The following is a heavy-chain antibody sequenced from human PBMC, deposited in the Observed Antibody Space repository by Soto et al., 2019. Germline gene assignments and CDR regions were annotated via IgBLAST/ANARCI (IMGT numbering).Heavy chain of an antibody. CDR1: GFTFDDYA. Sequence: ELQLVESGGGLVQPGRSLRLSCAASGFTFDDYAMHWVRQPPGKGLEWVSSISWNSGNLGYADSVKGRFTISRANAKNSLYLQMNSLRGEDTALYYSENGASTTVFALNDYWGEGTLVTFSS. D-gene: IGHD4-17*01. CDR3: ENGASTTVFALNDY. CDR2: ISWNSGNL. J-gene: IGHJ4*02. V-gene: IGHV3-9*01.